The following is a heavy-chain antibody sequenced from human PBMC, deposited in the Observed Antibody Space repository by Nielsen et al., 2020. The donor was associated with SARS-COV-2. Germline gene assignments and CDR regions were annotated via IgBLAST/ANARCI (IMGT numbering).Heavy chain of an antibody. V-gene: IGHV1-8*01. D-gene: IGHD4-17*01. CDR3: ARAAVTTWDFYYYYGMDV. Sequence: ASVKVSCKASGYTFTSYDINWVRQATGQGLEWMGWMNPNSGNTGYAQKFQGRVTMTRNTSISTAYMELSSLRSEDMAVYYCARAAVTTWDFYYYYGMDVWGQGTTVTVSS. CDR1: GYTFTSYD. CDR2: MNPNSGNT. J-gene: IGHJ6*02.